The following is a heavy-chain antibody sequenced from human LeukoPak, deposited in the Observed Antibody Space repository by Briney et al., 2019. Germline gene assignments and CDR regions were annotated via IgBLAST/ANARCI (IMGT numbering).Heavy chain of an antibody. CDR3: ARVEMITFGGVIVTQDSDY. V-gene: IGHV1-18*01. D-gene: IGHD3-16*02. Sequence: ASVKVSCKASGYTFTSYRISWVRQAPGQGLEWMGWISAYNGNTNYAQKLQGRVTMTTDTSTSTAYMELRSLRSDDTAVYYCARVEMITFGGVIVTQDSDYWGQGTLVTVSS. CDR2: ISAYNGNT. CDR1: GYTFTSYR. J-gene: IGHJ4*02.